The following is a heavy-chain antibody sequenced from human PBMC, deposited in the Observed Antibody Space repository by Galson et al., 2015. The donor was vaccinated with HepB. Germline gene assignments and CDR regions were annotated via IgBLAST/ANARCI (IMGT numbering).Heavy chain of an antibody. CDR1: GFTVSNYG. CDR3: AKEGSGGSGSRYSFVH. J-gene: IGHJ4*02. CDR2: ISSEGSVD. V-gene: IGHV3-30*18. D-gene: IGHD3-10*01. Sequence: ALRRSCAAPGFTVSNYGVHWVRQAPGKGLEGVAVISSEGSVDRYVDSVKGRFTISRDNSKNTVYLHMNSLTAEETAAYYCAKEGSGGSGSRYSFVHWGQGTLVTVSS.